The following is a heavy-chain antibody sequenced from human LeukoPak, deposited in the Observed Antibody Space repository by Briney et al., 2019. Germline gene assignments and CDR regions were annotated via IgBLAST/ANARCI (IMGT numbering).Heavy chain of an antibody. CDR2: MNPNSGNT. Sequence: ASVKVSCKASGYTFTSYDINWLRQASGQGLEWMGWMNPNSGNTGYAQKFQGRVTMTRDTSTSTVYMELSSLRSEDTAVYYCARDPQYNWNDMGEKDYYGMDVWGQGTTVTVSS. D-gene: IGHD1-1*01. V-gene: IGHV1-8*01. CDR1: GYTFTSYD. CDR3: ARDPQYNWNDMGEKDYYGMDV. J-gene: IGHJ6*02.